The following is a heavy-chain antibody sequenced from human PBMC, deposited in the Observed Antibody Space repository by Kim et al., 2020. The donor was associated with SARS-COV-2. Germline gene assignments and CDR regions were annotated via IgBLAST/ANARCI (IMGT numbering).Heavy chain of an antibody. V-gene: IGHV3-33*01. J-gene: IGHJ4*02. Sequence: AGSVQGRITIARDNSQNTLELKRNSLRAEDTAVYYCARDGGYSGYARFDYWGQGTLVTVSS. CDR3: ARDGGYSGYARFDY. D-gene: IGHD5-12*01.